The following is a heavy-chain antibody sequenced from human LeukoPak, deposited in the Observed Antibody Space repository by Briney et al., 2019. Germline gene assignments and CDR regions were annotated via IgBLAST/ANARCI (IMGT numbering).Heavy chain of an antibody. CDR2: IDWDDDK. Sequence: SGPALVKPTQTLTLTCTFSGFSLSTTGMCVTWIRQPPGKALEWLARIDWDDDKYYNTSLKTRLTISKDTSKNQVVLTMTNMDPVDTATYYCARIRSTGSQSFDYWGHGTLVTVSS. D-gene: IGHD1-26*01. CDR3: ARIRSTGSQSFDY. J-gene: IGHJ4*01. V-gene: IGHV2-70*11. CDR1: GFSLSTTGMC.